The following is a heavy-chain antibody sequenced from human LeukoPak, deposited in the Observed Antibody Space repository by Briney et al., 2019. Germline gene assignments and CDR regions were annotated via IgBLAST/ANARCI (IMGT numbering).Heavy chain of an antibody. CDR2: IYYSGST. J-gene: IGHJ4*02. Sequence: PSETLSLTCTVSGGSISSGGYYWSWIRLHPGKGLEWIGYIYYSGSTYYNPSLKSRVTISVDTSKNQFSLKLSSVTAADTAVYYCARDARMYSRGWYFDYWGQGTLVTVSS. CDR1: GGSISSGGYY. D-gene: IGHD6-19*01. CDR3: ARDARMYSRGWYFDY. V-gene: IGHV4-31*03.